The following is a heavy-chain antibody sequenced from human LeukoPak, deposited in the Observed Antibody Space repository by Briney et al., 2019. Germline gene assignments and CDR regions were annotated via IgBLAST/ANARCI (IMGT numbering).Heavy chain of an antibody. D-gene: IGHD2-2*01. Sequence: GASVKVSCKASGYTFTDYYIQWLRKAPGQGLEWMGWINPNSGGTNSAQKFQGRATMTRDTSVSTAYMELSRLRSDDTAVYYCARDHCTSSGCYEYYYYGVDVWGQGTTVTVSS. J-gene: IGHJ6*02. CDR3: ARDHCTSSGCYEYYYYGVDV. CDR1: GYTFTDYY. CDR2: INPNSGGT. V-gene: IGHV1-2*02.